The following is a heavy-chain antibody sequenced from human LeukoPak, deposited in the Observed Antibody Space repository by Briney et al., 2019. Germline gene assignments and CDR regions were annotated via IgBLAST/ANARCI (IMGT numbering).Heavy chain of an antibody. CDR2: INPNNGGT. V-gene: IGHV1-2*02. J-gene: IGHJ4*02. D-gene: IGHD2-2*01. CDR1: GYRFTDYY. Sequence: ASVKVSCKASGYRFTDYYVHWVRQAPGQGLEWMGWINPNNGGTNYAQKFHGRVTMTRDTSITTAYMELNRLTSDDTAVYYCSRGLGFCSSTSWPLYHYWGQGTLVTVSS. CDR3: SRGLGFCSSTSWPLYHY.